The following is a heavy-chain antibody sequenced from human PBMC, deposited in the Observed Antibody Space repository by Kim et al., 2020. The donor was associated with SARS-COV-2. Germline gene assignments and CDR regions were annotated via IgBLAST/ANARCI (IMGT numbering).Heavy chain of an antibody. V-gene: IGHV3-23*01. CDR3: AKANSGCSSTSCRLWYFDL. D-gene: IGHD2-2*01. Sequence: GGSLRLSCAASGFTFSSYAMSWVRQAPGKGLEWVSAISGSGGSTYYADSVKGRFTISRDNSKNTLYLQMNSLRAEDTAVYYCAKANSGCSSTSCRLWYFDLWGRGTLVTVSS. CDR1: GFTFSSYA. CDR2: ISGSGGST. J-gene: IGHJ2*01.